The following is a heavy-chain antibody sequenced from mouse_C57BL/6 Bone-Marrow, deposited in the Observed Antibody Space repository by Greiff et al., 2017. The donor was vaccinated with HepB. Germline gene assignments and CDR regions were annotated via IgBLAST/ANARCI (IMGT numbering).Heavy chain of an antibody. Sequence: VHVKQSGPELVKPGDSVKISCKASGYSFTGYFMNWVMQSHGKSLEWIGRINPYNGDTFYNQKFKGKATLTVDKSSSTAHMELRSLTSEDSAVYYCAIDYGSSYYFDYWGQGTTLTVSS. V-gene: IGHV1-20*01. CDR3: AIDYGSSYYFDY. CDR2: INPYNGDT. J-gene: IGHJ2*01. D-gene: IGHD1-1*01. CDR1: GYSFTGYF.